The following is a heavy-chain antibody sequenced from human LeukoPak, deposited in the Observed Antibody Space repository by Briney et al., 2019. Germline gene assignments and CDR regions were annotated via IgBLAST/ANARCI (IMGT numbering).Heavy chain of an antibody. CDR1: GFTFSSYN. CDR3: ARDLYSSSWYVMYDY. V-gene: IGHV3-7*01. Sequence: GGSLRLSCAVSGFTFSSYNMNWVRQAPGKGLEWVANIKQDGSEKYYVDSVKGRFTISRDNAKNSLYLQMNSLRAEDTAVYYCARDLYSSSWYVMYDYWGQGTLVTVSS. D-gene: IGHD6-13*01. CDR2: IKQDGSEK. J-gene: IGHJ4*02.